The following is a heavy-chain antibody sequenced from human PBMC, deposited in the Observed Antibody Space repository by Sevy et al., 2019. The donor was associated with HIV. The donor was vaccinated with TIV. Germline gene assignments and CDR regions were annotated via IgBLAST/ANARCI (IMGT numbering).Heavy chain of an antibody. Sequence: ASVKVSCKASGYTFTAYFIHWVRQAPGQGLEWMGWINPNSGDTNYAPKFQGRVTVTRDTSIRTAYMELSRLRSDETAVYYCASPGGYRYGSLLDYWGQGTLVTVSS. J-gene: IGHJ4*02. CDR1: GYTFTAYF. D-gene: IGHD5-18*01. CDR2: INPNSGDT. V-gene: IGHV1-2*02. CDR3: ASPGGYRYGSLLDY.